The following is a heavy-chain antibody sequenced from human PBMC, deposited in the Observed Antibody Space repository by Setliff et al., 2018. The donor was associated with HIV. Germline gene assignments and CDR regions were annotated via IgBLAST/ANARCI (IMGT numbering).Heavy chain of an antibody. CDR3: ARDAGPHYGSGPPLEY. V-gene: IGHV4-4*07. CDR2: IYPSGNI. D-gene: IGHD3-10*01. CDR1: GGSISRYY. J-gene: IGHJ4*02. Sequence: SETLSLTCTVSGGSISRYYWSWIRRPAGKGLEWIGRIYPSGNINYNPSLKSRLTMSIDTSKNQFSLKLSSVTATDTAVYYCARDAGPHYGSGPPLEYWGQGIQVTVSS.